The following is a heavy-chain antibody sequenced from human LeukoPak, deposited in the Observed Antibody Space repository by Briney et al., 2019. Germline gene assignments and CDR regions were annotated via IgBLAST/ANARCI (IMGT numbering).Heavy chain of an antibody. CDR3: ARARTGSGSYYEGDY. CDR1: GGSFSGYY. D-gene: IGHD3-10*01. Sequence: SETLSLTCAVYGGSFSGYYWSWIRQPPGKGLEWIGEINHSGSTNYNPSLKSRVTISVDTSKNQFPLKLSSVTAADTAVHYCARARTGSGSYYEGDYWGQGTLVTVSS. V-gene: IGHV4-34*01. CDR2: INHSGST. J-gene: IGHJ4*02.